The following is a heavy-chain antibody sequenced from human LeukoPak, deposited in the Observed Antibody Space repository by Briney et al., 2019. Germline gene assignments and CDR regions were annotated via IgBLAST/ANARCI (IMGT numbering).Heavy chain of an antibody. CDR1: GRPISNYY. CDR3: ARGRGRGPYFDY. V-gene: IGHV4-59*01. Sequence: AETLSLTCTVSGRPISNYYWSWIRQPPGKGLEWIGYNYYSGSTSYNPSLKSRVTISVDTSKNQFSLKLSSATAADTAVYYCARGRGRGPYFDYWGQGTLVTVSS. CDR2: NYYSGST. J-gene: IGHJ4*02. D-gene: IGHD3-10*01.